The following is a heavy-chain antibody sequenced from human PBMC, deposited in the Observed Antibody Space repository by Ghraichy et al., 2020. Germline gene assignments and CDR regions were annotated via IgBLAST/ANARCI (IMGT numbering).Heavy chain of an antibody. V-gene: IGHV3-30*04. J-gene: IGHJ2*01. CDR3: AREGIAVAGRHWYFDL. Sequence: LSLTCAASGFTFSSYAMHWVRQAPGKGLEWVAVISYDGSNKYYADSVKGRFTISRDNSKNTLYLQMNSLRAEDTAVYYCAREGIAVAGRHWYFDLWGRGTLVTVSS. CDR1: GFTFSSYA. CDR2: ISYDGSNK. D-gene: IGHD6-19*01.